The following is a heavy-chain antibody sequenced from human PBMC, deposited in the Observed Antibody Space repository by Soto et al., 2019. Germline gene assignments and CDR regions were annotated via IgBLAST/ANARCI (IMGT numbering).Heavy chain of an antibody. V-gene: IGHV4-31*03. CDR1: GGSISSGGYY. Sequence: SETLSLTCTVSGGSISSGGYYWSWIRQHPGKGLEWIGYIYYSGSTYYNPSLKSRVTISVDTSKNQFSLKLSSVTAADTAVYYCARAYYDSSGSYWFDPWGQGTLVTVSS. CDR3: ARAYYDSSGSYWFDP. J-gene: IGHJ5*02. D-gene: IGHD3-22*01. CDR2: IYYSGST.